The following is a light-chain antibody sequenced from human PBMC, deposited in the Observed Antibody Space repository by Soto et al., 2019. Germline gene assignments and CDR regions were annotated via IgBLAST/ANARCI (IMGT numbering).Light chain of an antibody. Sequence: DIQMTQSPSTLSASVGDRVTITCRASQSISIWLAWYQQKPGKAPKILIYKASSLESGVPSRFSGSGSGTDFTLTISSLQPEDVATYYCQQYNTYATFGQGTRLQIK. CDR2: KAS. J-gene: IGKJ5*01. CDR3: QQYNTYAT. V-gene: IGKV1-5*03. CDR1: QSISIW.